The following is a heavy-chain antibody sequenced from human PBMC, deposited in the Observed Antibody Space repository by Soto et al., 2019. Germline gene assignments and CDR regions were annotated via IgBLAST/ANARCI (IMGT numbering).Heavy chain of an antibody. CDR3: ARDPIRRGTSKWQQLTRVGYYYGMDV. Sequence: QVQLVQSGAEVKKPGASVKVSCKASGYTFTSYYMHWVRQAPGQGLEWMGIINPSGGSTSYAQKFQGRVTMTRDTSTSTVYMELSSLRSEDTAVYYCARDPIRRGTSKWQQLTRVGYYYGMDVWGQGTTVTVSS. J-gene: IGHJ6*02. CDR1: GYTFTSYY. CDR2: INPSGGST. V-gene: IGHV1-46*01. D-gene: IGHD6-13*01.